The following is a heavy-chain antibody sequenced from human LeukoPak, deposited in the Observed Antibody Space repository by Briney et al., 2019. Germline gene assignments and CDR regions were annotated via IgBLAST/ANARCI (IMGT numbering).Heavy chain of an antibody. CDR2: ISSSSSYI. V-gene: IGHV3-21*01. D-gene: IGHD3-3*01. CDR1: GVTFSSYS. CDR3: ARDRGALRFLEWLLDY. J-gene: IGHJ4*02. Sequence: GGSLRLSCAASGVTFSSYSMNWVRQAPGKGLEWVSSISSSSSYIYYADSVKGRFTISRDNAKNSLHLQMNSLRAEDTAVYYCARDRGALRFLEWLLDYWSQGTLVTVSS.